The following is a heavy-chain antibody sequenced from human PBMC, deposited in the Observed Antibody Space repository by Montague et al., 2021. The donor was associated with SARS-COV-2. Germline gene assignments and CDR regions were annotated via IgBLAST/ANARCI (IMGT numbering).Heavy chain of an antibody. CDR2: IYYSGST. V-gene: IGHV4-59*01. Sequence: SETLSLTCTVSGGSISSYYWGWIRQPPGKGLEWIGYIYYSGSTNYNPSRKSRVTTSVDTSKNQFSLKLSSVTAADTAVYYCARGNTWEGYSYGFDYWGQGTLVTVSS. CDR1: GGSISSYY. CDR3: ARGNTWEGYSYGFDY. J-gene: IGHJ4*02. D-gene: IGHD5-18*01.